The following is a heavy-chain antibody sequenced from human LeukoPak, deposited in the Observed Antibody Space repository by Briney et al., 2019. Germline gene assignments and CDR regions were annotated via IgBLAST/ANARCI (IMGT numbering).Heavy chain of an antibody. CDR2: IYSGGST. CDR3: ARTEWELWFGAFDI. V-gene: IGHV3-53*05. CDR1: GFTVSSNY. Sequence: GGSLRLSCAASGFTVSSNYMSWVRQAPGKGLEWVSVIYSGGSTYYADSVKGRFTISRDNSKNTLYLQMNSLRAEDTAVYYCARTEWELWFGAFDIWGQGTMVTVSS. J-gene: IGHJ3*02. D-gene: IGHD1-26*01.